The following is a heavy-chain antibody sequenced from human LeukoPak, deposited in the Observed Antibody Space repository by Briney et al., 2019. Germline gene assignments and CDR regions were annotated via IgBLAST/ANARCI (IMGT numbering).Heavy chain of an antibody. D-gene: IGHD2-15*01. CDR1: GYTFTSYD. CDR2: MNPNSGNT. CDR3: ARGLEVAALFLGY. V-gene: IGHV1-8*01. J-gene: IGHJ4*02. Sequence: ASVKVSCKASGYTFTSYDINWVRQATGQGLEWMGWMNPNSGNTGYAQKFQGRVTMTRYTSISTAYMELSSLRSEDTAVYYCARGLEVAALFLGYWGQGTLVTVSS.